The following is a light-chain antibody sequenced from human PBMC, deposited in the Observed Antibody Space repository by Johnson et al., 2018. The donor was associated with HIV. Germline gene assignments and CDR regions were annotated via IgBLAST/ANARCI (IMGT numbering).Light chain of an antibody. V-gene: IGLV1-51*01. CDR3: GTWDSSLSAGV. J-gene: IGLJ1*01. CDR2: DNN. CDR1: NSNIGSNY. Sequence: HSVLTQPPSVSAAPGQKVTISCSGSNSNIGSNYVSWYQQLPGTAPKLLIYDNNKRPSGIPDRFSGSKSGTSATLGITGLQTGDEADYYCGTWDSSLSAGVFGTGTKVTVL.